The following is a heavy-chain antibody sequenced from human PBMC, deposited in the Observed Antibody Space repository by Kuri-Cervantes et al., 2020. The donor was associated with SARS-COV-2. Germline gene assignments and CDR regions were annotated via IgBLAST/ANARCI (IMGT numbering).Heavy chain of an antibody. CDR2: INPVFGTT. V-gene: IGHV1-69*13. Sequence: SVKVSCKASGGTFSSYAISWVRQAPGQGLEWMGGINPVFGTTYYAQQFQGRLTITADESTSTAYLDLSSLTSADTAVYYCAGGTLVRDRHFDYWGQGTLVTVSS. J-gene: IGHJ4*02. CDR1: GGTFSSYA. D-gene: IGHD1-26*01. CDR3: AGGTLVRDRHFDY.